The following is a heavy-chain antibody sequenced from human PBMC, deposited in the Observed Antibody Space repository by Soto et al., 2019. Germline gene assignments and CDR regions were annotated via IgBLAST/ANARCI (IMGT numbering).Heavy chain of an antibody. V-gene: IGHV1-2*02. CDR1: GYSFSDYF. J-gene: IGHJ6*02. D-gene: IGHD1-26*01. CDR2: INPKTAAT. Sequence: ASVKVSCKPSGYSFSDYFIQWVRQAPGQGLEWVAWINPKTAATNYAKKFQGRVSLTWDTSSTTAYMELTRLRHDDTAVYCARIKWGLNYSNGMDVWGQGTTVTVSS. CDR3: RIKWGLNYSNGMDV.